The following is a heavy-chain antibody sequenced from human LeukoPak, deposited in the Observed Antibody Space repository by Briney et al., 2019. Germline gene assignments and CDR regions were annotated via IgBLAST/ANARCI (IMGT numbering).Heavy chain of an antibody. D-gene: IGHD4-17*01. CDR3: AREYDYGDPNWFDP. J-gene: IGHJ5*02. CDR1: GFTFSSYE. V-gene: IGHV3-48*03. Sequence: GGSLRLSCAASGFTFSSYEMNWVRQAPGKGLEWVSYISSSGSTIYYADSVKGRFTISRDNAKNSLYLQMNSLRAEDTAVYYCAREYDYGDPNWFDPWGQGTLVTVSS. CDR2: ISSSGSTI.